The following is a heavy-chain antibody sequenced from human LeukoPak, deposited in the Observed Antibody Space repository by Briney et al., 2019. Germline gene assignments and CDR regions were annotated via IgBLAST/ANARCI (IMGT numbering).Heavy chain of an antibody. CDR2: IDPSDSYT. CDR1: GYRFTSYW. J-gene: IGHJ4*02. CDR3: ARQGYGDCSDY. D-gene: IGHD4-17*01. Sequence: GASLRISFKGSGYRFTSYWISWVRPMPGKGLEWMGRIDPSDSYTNYSPSFQGHVTISADKSIITAYLQWSSLKASDTSMYYCARQGYGDCSDYWGQGTLVTVSS. V-gene: IGHV5-10-1*01.